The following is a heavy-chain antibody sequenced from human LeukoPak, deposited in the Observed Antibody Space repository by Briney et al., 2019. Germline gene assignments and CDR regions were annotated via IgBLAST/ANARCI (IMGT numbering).Heavy chain of an antibody. D-gene: IGHD5-12*01. V-gene: IGHV3-66*01. CDR1: GFTVSKDY. J-gene: IGHJ5*02. Sequence: TGGSLRLSCVGSGFTVSKDYMSWVRQAPGKGLEWVSVIYIGGSIYYADSVKGRFTISRDNPKNTLNLQMNSLRAEDTAVYYCARGYSGHYPIDTWGQGILVTVSS. CDR2: IYIGGSI. CDR3: ARGYSGHYPIDT.